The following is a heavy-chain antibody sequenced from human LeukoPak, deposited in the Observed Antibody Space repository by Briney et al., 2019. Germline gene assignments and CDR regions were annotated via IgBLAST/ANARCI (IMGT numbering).Heavy chain of an antibody. CDR1: GSTFSSYD. Sequence: ASVKVSCKASGSTFSSYDINWLRQATGQGLGWMGWMNPNSGDTGYTQRFQGRVTMTRDTSISTAYMELSSLRSEDTAVYYCARGPYGTGSHFDFWGQGTLVTVSS. J-gene: IGHJ4*02. CDR3: ARGPYGTGSHFDF. D-gene: IGHD3-10*01. V-gene: IGHV1-8*02. CDR2: MNPNSGDT.